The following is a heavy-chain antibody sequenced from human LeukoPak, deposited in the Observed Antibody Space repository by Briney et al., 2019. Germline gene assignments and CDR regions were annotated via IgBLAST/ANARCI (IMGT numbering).Heavy chain of an antibody. CDR3: AGIAVAGGY. Sequence: SETLSLTCTVSGGSISSYYWSWIRQPPGKGLEWIGNIYYSGSTNYNPSLKSRVTISVDTSKNQFSLKLSSVTAADTAVYYCAGIAVAGGYWGQGTLVTVSS. CDR1: GGSISSYY. CDR2: IYYSGST. D-gene: IGHD6-19*01. V-gene: IGHV4-59*08. J-gene: IGHJ4*02.